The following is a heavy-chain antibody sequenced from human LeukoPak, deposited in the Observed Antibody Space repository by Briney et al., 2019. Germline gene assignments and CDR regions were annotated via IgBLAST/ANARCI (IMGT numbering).Heavy chain of an antibody. J-gene: IGHJ4*02. V-gene: IGHV4-39*01. CDR3: ASLIVGSRYFDY. Sequence: KPSETLSLTCTVSGGSISSTTYYWGWIRQPPVKGLEWIGSMYYSGSTYYNPSLRSRVTMSVDTSKNQLSLKLSSVTAADTAVYYCASLIVGSRYFDYWGQGTLVTVSS. D-gene: IGHD1-26*01. CDR2: MYYSGST. CDR1: GGSISSTTYY.